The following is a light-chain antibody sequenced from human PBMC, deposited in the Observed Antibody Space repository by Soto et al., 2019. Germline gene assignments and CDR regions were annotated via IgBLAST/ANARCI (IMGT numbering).Light chain of an antibody. CDR2: EVS. CDR1: SSDVGSYNY. V-gene: IGLV2-8*01. Sequence: QSVLTQPPSASGSPGQSVTISCTGTSSDVGSYNYVFWYQQHPGKAPKLMIYEVSNRPSGVPDRFSGSKSGNTASLTVSGLQAEDEADYYCSSYAGSNNLVFGGGTKVTVL. J-gene: IGLJ2*01. CDR3: SSYAGSNNLV.